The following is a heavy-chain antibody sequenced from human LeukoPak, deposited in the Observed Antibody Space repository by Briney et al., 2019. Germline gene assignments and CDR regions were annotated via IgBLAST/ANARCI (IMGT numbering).Heavy chain of an antibody. V-gene: IGHV1-18*01. CDR1: GYTFTSYG. J-gene: IGHJ4*02. Sequence: RASVKVSFKASGYTFTSYGISWVRQAPGQGLEWMGWISAYNGNTNYAQKLQGRVTMTTDTSTSTAYMELRSLRSDDTAVYYCARDRSSIAVAGTLSNWGQGTLVIVSS. CDR3: ARDRSSIAVAGTLSN. D-gene: IGHD6-19*01. CDR2: ISAYNGNT.